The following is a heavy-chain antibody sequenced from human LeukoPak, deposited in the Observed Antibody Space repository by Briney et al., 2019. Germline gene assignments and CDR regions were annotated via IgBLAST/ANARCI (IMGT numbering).Heavy chain of an antibody. CDR3: ARAGHRRYYYYSGYDY. V-gene: IGHV1-18*01. J-gene: IGHJ4*02. Sequence: ASVKISCKASGYTFTNYGISWVRQAPGQGLEWMGWISTYNGHANYAQKLQGRVTMTIDTSTNTAYMELRSLRSDDTAMYFCARAGHRRYYYYSGYDYWGQGTLVTVSS. CDR2: ISTYNGHA. D-gene: IGHD3-22*01. CDR1: GYTFTNYG.